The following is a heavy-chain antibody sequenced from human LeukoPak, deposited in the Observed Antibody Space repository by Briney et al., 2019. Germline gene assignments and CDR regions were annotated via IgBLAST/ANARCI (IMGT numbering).Heavy chain of an antibody. CDR2: ISYDGSNK. Sequence: GRSLRLSCAASGFIFSDYGMHWVRQAPGKGLGWVAVISYDGSNKYYADSVKGRFTISRDNSKNTLYLQMNSLRAEDTAVYYCAKDSDRCSGTSCYLDYWGQGTLVTVSS. CDR1: GFIFSDYG. D-gene: IGHD2-2*01. CDR3: AKDSDRCSGTSCYLDY. J-gene: IGHJ4*02. V-gene: IGHV3-30*18.